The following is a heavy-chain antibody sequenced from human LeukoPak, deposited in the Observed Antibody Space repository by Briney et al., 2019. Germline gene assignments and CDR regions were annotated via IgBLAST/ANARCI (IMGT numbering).Heavy chain of an antibody. D-gene: IGHD2-2*01. Sequence: ASVKVSCTASGYTFTGYYMHWVRQAPGQGLEWMGWINPNSGGTNYAQKFQGRVTMTRDTSISTAYMELSRLRSDDTAVYYCARVVSAPAAKTSYYFDYWGQGTLVTVSS. CDR1: GYTFTGYY. CDR3: ARVVSAPAAKTSYYFDY. CDR2: INPNSGGT. V-gene: IGHV1-2*02. J-gene: IGHJ4*02.